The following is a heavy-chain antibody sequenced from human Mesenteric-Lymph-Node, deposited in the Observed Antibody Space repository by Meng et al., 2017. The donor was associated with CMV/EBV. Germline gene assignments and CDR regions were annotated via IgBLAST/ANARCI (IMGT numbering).Heavy chain of an antibody. V-gene: IGHV3-30*18. D-gene: IGHD2-2*03. CDR2: ISYDGSNK. Sequence: GESLKISCVVSGFSFSTYWMTWVRQAPGKGLEWVAVISYDGSNKYYADSVKGRFTISRDNSENTLYLQLNSLRAEDTAVYYCAQGGYCSSTSCYNLGWFAPWGQGTLVTVSS. CDR3: AQGGYCSSTSCYNLGWFAP. CDR1: GFSFSTYW. J-gene: IGHJ5*02.